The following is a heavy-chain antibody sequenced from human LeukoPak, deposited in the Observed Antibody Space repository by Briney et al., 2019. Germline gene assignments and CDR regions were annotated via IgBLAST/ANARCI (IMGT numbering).Heavy chain of an antibody. CDR1: GYTFTAYY. V-gene: IGHV1-2*02. CDR3: ARETSGWNEKLNNGYAFHI. CDR2: INPNSGGK. J-gene: IGHJ3*02. Sequence: GASVKVSCKASGYTFTAYYLHWVRQAPGQGLEWMAWINPNSGGKNYAQKFQGRVTLTGDTSISTAYMELSRLRSDDTAVYYCARETSGWNEKLNNGYAFHIWGQGTMVTVSS. D-gene: IGHD6-19*01.